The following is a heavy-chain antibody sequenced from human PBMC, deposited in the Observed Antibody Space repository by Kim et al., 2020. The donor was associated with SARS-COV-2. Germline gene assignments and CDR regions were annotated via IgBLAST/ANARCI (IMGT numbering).Heavy chain of an antibody. D-gene: IGHD6-19*01. CDR1: GGSFSGYY. Sequence: SETLSLTCAVYGGSFSGYYWSWIRQPPGKGLEWIGEINHSGSTNYNPSLQSRVTISVDTSKNQFALKLSSVTAADTAVYYCARGIYSVADPKYYYYGMYVWGQRTTVTVSS. CDR3: ARGIYSVADPKYYYYGMYV. V-gene: IGHV4-34*01. CDR2: INHSGST. J-gene: IGHJ6*02.